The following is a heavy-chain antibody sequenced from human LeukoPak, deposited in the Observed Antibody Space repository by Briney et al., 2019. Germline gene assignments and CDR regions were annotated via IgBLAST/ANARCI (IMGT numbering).Heavy chain of an antibody. CDR3: ATSRDPLDAFDI. V-gene: IGHV1-18*01. J-gene: IGHJ3*02. Sequence: GASVKVSCKASGYTFTSYGISWVRQAPGQGLEWMGWVSAYNGNTNYAQKLQGRVTMTTDTSTSTAYMELRSLRSDDTAVYYCATSRDPLDAFDIWGQGTMVTVSS. CDR2: VSAYNGNT. D-gene: IGHD6-13*01. CDR1: GYTFTSYG.